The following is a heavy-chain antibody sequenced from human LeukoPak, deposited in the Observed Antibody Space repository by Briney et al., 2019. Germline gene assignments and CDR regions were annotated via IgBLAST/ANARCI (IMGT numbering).Heavy chain of an antibody. D-gene: IGHD2-15*01. CDR3: ARGSCSGGSCIFSSGVYMDV. Sequence: PSETLSLTCTVSGGSISSYYWSWIRQPPGKGLEWIGYIYYSGSTNYNPSLKSRVTISVDTSKNQFSLKLSSVTAADTAVYYCARGSCSGGSCIFSSGVYMDVWGKGATVTVSS. V-gene: IGHV4-59*01. J-gene: IGHJ6*03. CDR2: IYYSGST. CDR1: GGSISSYY.